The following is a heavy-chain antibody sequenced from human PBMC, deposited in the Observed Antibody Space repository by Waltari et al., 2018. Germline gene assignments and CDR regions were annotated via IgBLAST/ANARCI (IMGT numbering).Heavy chain of an antibody. CDR3: ARWWELLSGMDV. J-gene: IGHJ6*02. CDR1: GYTFTSSA. CDR2: INAGNGNT. D-gene: IGHD1-26*01. Sequence: QVQLVQSGAEVKKPGASVKVSCKASGYTFTSSALHWVRQAPGQRLEWMGWINAGNGNTKYSQKFQGRVTITRDTSASTAYMELSSLRSEDTAVYYCARWWELLSGMDVWGQGTTVTVSS. V-gene: IGHV1-3*01.